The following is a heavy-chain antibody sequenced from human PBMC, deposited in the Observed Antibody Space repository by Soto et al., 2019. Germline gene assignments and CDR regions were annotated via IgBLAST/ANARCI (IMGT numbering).Heavy chain of an antibody. Sequence: PAETLSPTCTVSVGSISSGGYSWSWIRQPPGKGLEWIGYIYHSGSTYYNPSLKSRVTISVDRSKNQFSLKLSSVTAADTAVYYCARTTVVYNWFDPWGQGTLVTVSS. CDR1: VGSISSGGYS. D-gene: IGHD4-17*01. CDR3: ARTTVVYNWFDP. J-gene: IGHJ5*02. V-gene: IGHV4-30-2*01. CDR2: IYHSGST.